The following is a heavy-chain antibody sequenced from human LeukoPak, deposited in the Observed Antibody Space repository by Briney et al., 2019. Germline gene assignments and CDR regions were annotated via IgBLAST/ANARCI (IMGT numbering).Heavy chain of an antibody. D-gene: IGHD3-22*01. CDR3: ARGSRYYDSSGYYEALDI. J-gene: IGHJ3*02. V-gene: IGHV1-18*01. CDR1: GYTFTSYG. CDR2: ISSYTDDT. Sequence: ASVKVSCKASGYTFTSYGVNWVRQAPGQGLEWMGWISSYTDDTSYSQKFQDRITMTTDRSTNTAYLELKSLRSDDTAMYYCARGSRYYDSSGYYEALDIWGQGTMVTVSS.